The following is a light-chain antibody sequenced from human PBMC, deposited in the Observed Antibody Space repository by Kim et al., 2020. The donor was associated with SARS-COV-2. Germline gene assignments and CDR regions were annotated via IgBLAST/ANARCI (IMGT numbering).Light chain of an antibody. Sequence: LGQTVRQPCKGDRRISIYASWYQQRPGQAPVLVVYAKNSRPSGIPDRFSGSSTGDTASLTITGAQAEDEADYYCNSRDRSGTSYVFGTGTKVTVL. J-gene: IGLJ1*01. CDR2: AKN. CDR3: NSRDRSGTSYV. CDR1: RRISIY. V-gene: IGLV3-19*01.